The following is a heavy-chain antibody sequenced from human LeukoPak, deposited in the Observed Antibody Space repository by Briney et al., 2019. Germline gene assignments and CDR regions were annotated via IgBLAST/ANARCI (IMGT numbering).Heavy chain of an antibody. D-gene: IGHD2-2*01. J-gene: IGHJ4*02. V-gene: IGHV3-30*18. CDR3: AKDGSDCSSTSCYWLGDFDY. CDR1: GFTFSSYG. Sequence: GRSLRLSCAASGFTFSSYGMHWVRQAPGKGLEWVAVISYDGSNKYYADSVKGRFTISRDNYKNTLYLQMNSLRAEDTAVYYCAKDGSDCSSTSCYWLGDFDYWGQGTLVTVSS. CDR2: ISYDGSNK.